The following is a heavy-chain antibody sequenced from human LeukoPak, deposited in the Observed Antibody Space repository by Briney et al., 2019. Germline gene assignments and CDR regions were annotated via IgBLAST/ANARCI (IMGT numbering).Heavy chain of an antibody. V-gene: IGHV1-18*01. J-gene: IGHJ4*02. D-gene: IGHD3-22*01. Sequence: ASVKVSCKASGYTCTSYGISWVRQAPGQGLEWMGWISAYNGNTNYAQKLQGRVTMTTDTSTSTAYMELRSLRSDDTAVYYCAREAYYYDSSGYGYYFDYWGQGTLVTVSS. CDR2: ISAYNGNT. CDR1: GYTCTSYG. CDR3: AREAYYYDSSGYGYYFDY.